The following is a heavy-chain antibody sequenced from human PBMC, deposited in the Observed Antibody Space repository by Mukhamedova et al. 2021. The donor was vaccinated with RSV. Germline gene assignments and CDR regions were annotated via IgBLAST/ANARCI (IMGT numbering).Heavy chain of an antibody. V-gene: IGHV1-2*02. D-gene: IGHD6-19*01. J-gene: IGHJ5*01. CDR2: TDPKNDYT. CDR3: ARSIEVAPNSVGPTWLDS. Sequence: AYYIHWVRQAPGKGLEWMGWTDPKNDYTNYAPKSRGRVAMTRDMSIGTAFMEVSGLRFDDTAVYYCARSIEVAPNSVGPTWLDS. CDR1: AYY.